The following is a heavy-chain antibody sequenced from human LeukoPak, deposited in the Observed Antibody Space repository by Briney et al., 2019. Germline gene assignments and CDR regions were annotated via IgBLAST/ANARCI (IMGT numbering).Heavy chain of an antibody. V-gene: IGHV3-48*03. J-gene: IGHJ4*02. D-gene: IGHD3-16*01. CDR2: ISSSGSTI. CDR1: GFTFSSYE. CDR3: ARGDKFSGDY. Sequence: GGSLRLSCAASGFTFSSYEMNWVRQAPGKGLEWVSYISSSGSTIYYADSVKGRFTISRDNAKNSLYLQMNSLRAEDTAVYFCARGDKFSGDYWGQGTLVTVSS.